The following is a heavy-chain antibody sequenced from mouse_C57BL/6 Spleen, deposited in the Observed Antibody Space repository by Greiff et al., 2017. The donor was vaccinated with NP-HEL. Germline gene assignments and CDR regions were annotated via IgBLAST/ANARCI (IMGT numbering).Heavy chain of an antibody. CDR2: IYPGDGDT. CDR3: ARDYYYGSSYDAMDY. CDR1: GYAFSSSW. V-gene: IGHV1-82*01. Sequence: VQLQESGPELVKPGASAKISCKASGYAFSSSWMNWVKQRPGKGLEWIGRIYPGDGDTNYNGKFKGKATLTADKSSSTAYMQLSSLTSEDSAVYFCARDYYYGSSYDAMDYWGQGTSVTVSS. J-gene: IGHJ4*01. D-gene: IGHD1-1*01.